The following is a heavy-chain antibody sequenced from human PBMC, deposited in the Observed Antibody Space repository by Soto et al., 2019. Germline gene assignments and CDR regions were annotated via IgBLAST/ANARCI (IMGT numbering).Heavy chain of an antibody. CDR1: GVSISSHDW. CDR3: ATRDSSRFY. D-gene: IGHD6-13*01. V-gene: IGHV4-4*02. Sequence: QVQLQESGPGLVKPSGTLSLTCAVSGVSISSHDWWPWVRQPPGKGLEWIWESHQSGNTNYNSSPESLSTVSVAKHKNQFSLNLTSVTVVDPAVYYCATRDSSRFYWGQGTLVTVSS. J-gene: IGHJ4*02. CDR2: SHQSGNT.